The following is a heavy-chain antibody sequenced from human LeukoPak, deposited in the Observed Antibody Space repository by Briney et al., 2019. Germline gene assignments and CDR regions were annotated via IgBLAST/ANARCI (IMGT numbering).Heavy chain of an antibody. D-gene: IGHD3-22*01. Sequence: GASVKVSCKASGYTFTSSGISWVRQAPGQGLEWMGWISAYKGNTNYAQKLQGRVTMTTDTSTCTAYMELRSLRSDDTAVYYCARGPGGRLGYYPLEDSYYYYYMDVWGKGTTVTVSS. V-gene: IGHV1-18*01. CDR1: GYTFTSSG. CDR2: ISAYKGNT. J-gene: IGHJ6*03. CDR3: ARGPGGRLGYYPLEDSYYYYYMDV.